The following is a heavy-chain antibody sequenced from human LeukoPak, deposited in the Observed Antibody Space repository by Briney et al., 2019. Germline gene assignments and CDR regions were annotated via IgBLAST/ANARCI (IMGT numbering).Heavy chain of an antibody. Sequence: GGSLRLSCAASGFTFSDYYMSWIRQAPGKGLVWVSRIISDGSITSYADSVKGRFTISRDNAKNTVYLQMNSLRAEDTAVYYCAREDVDITVATSGAFDIWGQGTMVTVSS. CDR3: AREDVDITVATSGAFDI. CDR2: IISDGSIT. J-gene: IGHJ3*02. CDR1: GFTFSDYY. D-gene: IGHD6-19*01. V-gene: IGHV3-74*01.